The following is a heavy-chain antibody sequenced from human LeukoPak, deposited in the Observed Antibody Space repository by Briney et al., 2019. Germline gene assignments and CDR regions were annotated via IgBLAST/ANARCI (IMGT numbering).Heavy chain of an antibody. V-gene: IGHV1-69*05. Sequence: SVKVSCKASGGTFSSYAISWVRQAPGQGLEWMGGIIPIFGTANYAQKFQGRVTITTDESTSTAYMELSSLRSEDTAVYYCARGYYDFWSGYSSGGIWGQGTLVTVSS. J-gene: IGHJ4*02. D-gene: IGHD3-3*01. CDR2: IIPIFGTA. CDR3: ARGYYDFWSGYSSGGI. CDR1: GGTFSSYA.